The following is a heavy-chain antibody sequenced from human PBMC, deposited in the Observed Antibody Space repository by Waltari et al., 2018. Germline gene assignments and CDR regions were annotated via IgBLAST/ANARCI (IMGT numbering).Heavy chain of an antibody. J-gene: IGHJ1*01. CDR3: ANRGVGNYFKYFRL. Sequence: QVQLQESGPGLVKPTHTLSLTCTVSGEPISDDVSRWTYWTWIRQAAGKVLESIGHIYSSGAVDYNPPLRSRVTISLDTPKSHFTLKLTSVTAADTAVYYCANRGVGNYFKYFRLWSPGTLVTVSS. V-gene: IGHV4-61*02. CDR1: GEPISDDVSRWTY. D-gene: IGHD1-7*01. CDR2: IYSSGAV.